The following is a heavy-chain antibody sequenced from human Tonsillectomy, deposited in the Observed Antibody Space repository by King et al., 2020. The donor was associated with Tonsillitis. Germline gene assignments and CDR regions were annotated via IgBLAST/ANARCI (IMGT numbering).Heavy chain of an antibody. CDR1: GGSISSYY. CDR3: ARDSAWGSFDY. CDR2: IYYSGST. D-gene: IGHD3-16*01. V-gene: IGHV4-59*01. J-gene: IGHJ4*02. Sequence: VQLQESGPGLVKPSDTLSLTCTVSGGSISSYYWSWIRQPPGKGLEWIGYIYYSGSTNYNPSLKSRVTISVDTSKNQFSLKLSSVTAADTAVYYCARDSAWGSFDYWGQGTLVTVSS.